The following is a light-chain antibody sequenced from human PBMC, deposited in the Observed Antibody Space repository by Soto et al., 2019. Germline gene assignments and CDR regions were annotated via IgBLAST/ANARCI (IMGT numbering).Light chain of an antibody. J-gene: IGKJ4*01. CDR3: QRYNNCPLT. CDR1: ESLNSH. CDR2: DPS. Sequence: TQSPSTLSASGGGRVTIPCXASESLNSHLAWYQQKPGQTPSLLIYDPSASSNGVAARCSGSRSAAELILPITSLQFQDFAVYYLQRYNNCPLTFGGGTKVDI. V-gene: IGKV3-15*01.